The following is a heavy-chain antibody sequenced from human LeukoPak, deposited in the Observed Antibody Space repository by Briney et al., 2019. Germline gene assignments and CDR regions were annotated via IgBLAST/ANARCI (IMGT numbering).Heavy chain of an antibody. V-gene: IGHV3-30*04. CDR2: ISYDGSNK. Sequence: GGSLRLSCAASGFTFSSYAMHWVRQAPGKGLEWVAVISYDGSNKYYADSVKGRFTISRDNSKNTLYLQMNSLRAEDTAVYYCARDKGYCSGGSCLPVYFTFDYWGQGTLVTVSS. CDR1: GFTFSSYA. D-gene: IGHD2-15*01. CDR3: ARDKGYCSGGSCLPVYFTFDY. J-gene: IGHJ4*02.